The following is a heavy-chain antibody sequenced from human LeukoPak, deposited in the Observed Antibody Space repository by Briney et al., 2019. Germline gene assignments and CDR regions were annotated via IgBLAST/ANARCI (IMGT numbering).Heavy chain of an antibody. J-gene: IGHJ3*02. CDR3: ARDGGYCSGGSCPDAFDI. Sequence: ASVKVSCKASGGTFSSYAISWVRQAPGQGLEWMGRIIPIFGIANYAQKFQGRVTITADKSTSTAYMELSSLRSVDTAAYYCARDGGYCSGGSCPDAFDIWGQGTMVTVSS. CDR1: GGTFSSYA. CDR2: IIPIFGIA. D-gene: IGHD2-15*01. V-gene: IGHV1-69*04.